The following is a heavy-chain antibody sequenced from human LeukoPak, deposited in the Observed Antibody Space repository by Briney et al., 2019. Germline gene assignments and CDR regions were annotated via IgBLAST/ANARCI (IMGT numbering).Heavy chain of an antibody. Sequence: GASVKVSCKASGYTFSSYDLNWVRQATGQGLEWMGWMNPNSGNTGYAQKFQGRVTMTRNTSISTAYMELSSLRSEDTAVYYCARGSYYDFWSGYYLFGGVHLDYWGQGTLVTVSS. CDR3: ARGSYYDFWSGYYLFGGVHLDY. D-gene: IGHD3-3*01. CDR2: MNPNSGNT. CDR1: GYTFSSYD. V-gene: IGHV1-8*01. J-gene: IGHJ4*02.